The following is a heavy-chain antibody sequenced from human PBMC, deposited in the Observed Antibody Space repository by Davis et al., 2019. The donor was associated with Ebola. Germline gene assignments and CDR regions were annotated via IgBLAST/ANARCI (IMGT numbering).Heavy chain of an antibody. V-gene: IGHV4-34*01. D-gene: IGHD6-13*01. J-gene: IGHJ1*01. CDR3: ARPRAAGTPLGYFQH. CDR1: GGSFSGYY. CDR2: INHSGST. Sequence: MPSETLSLTCAVYGGSFSGYYWSWIRQPPGKGLEWIGEINHSGSTNYNPSLKSRVAISVDTSKNQFSLKLSYVTAADTAVYYCARPRAAGTPLGYFQHWGQGTLVTVSS.